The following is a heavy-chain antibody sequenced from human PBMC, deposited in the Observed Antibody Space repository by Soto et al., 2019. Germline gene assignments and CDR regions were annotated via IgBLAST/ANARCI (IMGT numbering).Heavy chain of an antibody. CDR2: ISGSSGIT. D-gene: IGHD3-22*01. CDR1: GFTNINYA. J-gene: IGHJ6*02. Sequence: GASLRLSCTASGFTNINYAKSPNRQAPGTGLDSGSGISGSSGITDYAGSVKGRFTISRDNSKITMYLQMKRLRAEDAAVYYCAKDSACDFGQNPQWFYGMEVGGQGTTVAVSS. V-gene: IGHV3-23*01. CDR3: AKDSACDFGQNPQWFYGMEV.